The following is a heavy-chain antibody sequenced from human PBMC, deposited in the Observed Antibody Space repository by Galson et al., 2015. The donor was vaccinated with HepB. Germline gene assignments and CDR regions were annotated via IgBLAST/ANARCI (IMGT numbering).Heavy chain of an antibody. V-gene: IGHV1-69*04. Sequence: SVKVSCKASGGTFSSYAISWVRQAPGQGLEWMGRIIPILGIANYAQKFQGRVTITADKSTSTAYMELSSLRSEDTAVYYCARSGGYSGYPFDYWGQGTLVTVSS. J-gene: IGHJ4*02. D-gene: IGHD5-12*01. CDR3: ARSGGYSGYPFDY. CDR1: GGTFSSYA. CDR2: IIPILGIA.